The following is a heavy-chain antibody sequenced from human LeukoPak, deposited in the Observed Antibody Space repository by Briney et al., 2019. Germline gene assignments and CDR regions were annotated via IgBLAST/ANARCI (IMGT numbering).Heavy chain of an antibody. J-gene: IGHJ6*02. V-gene: IGHV3-23*01. CDR2: ISGSGGST. Sequence: GGSLRLSCAASRFTFSSYAMSWVRQAPGKGLEWVSAISGSGGSTYYADSVKGRFTISRDNSKNTLYLQMNSLRAEDTAVYYCAKALAATGYYYYGMDVWGQGTTVTVSS. CDR1: RFTFSSYA. D-gene: IGHD2-15*01. CDR3: AKALAATGYYYYGMDV.